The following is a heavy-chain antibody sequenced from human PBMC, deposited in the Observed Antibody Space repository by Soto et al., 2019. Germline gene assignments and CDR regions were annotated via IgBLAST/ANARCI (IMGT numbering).Heavy chain of an antibody. CDR3: ARARYYGAKNDF. J-gene: IGHJ4*02. CDR1: GDSISGYY. Sequence: SETLSLTCTVSGDSISGYYWSWIRQPPGKRPEWLGCIYSSGSTKYNPSLRSRVTLSIDTPRSQFSLRLNSVTAADTAVYYCARARYYGAKNDFWGQGTRVTV. CDR2: IYSSGST. V-gene: IGHV4-59*01. D-gene: IGHD1-26*01.